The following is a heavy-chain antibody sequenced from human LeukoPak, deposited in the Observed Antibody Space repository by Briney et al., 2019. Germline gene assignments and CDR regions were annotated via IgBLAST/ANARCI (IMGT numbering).Heavy chain of an antibody. CDR3: TREAPTPNWLDP. J-gene: IGHJ5*02. V-gene: IGHV4-31*03. CDR2: IYYSGTT. Sequence: SQTLSLTCTVSGGSTRSGAYYWTWIRQHPGKGLEWIGYIYYSGTTYYNPSLKSRVTMSVDTSKNQFSLKLSSVTAADTAIYYCTREAPTPNWLDPWGQGTPVTVSS. CDR1: GGSTRSGAYY.